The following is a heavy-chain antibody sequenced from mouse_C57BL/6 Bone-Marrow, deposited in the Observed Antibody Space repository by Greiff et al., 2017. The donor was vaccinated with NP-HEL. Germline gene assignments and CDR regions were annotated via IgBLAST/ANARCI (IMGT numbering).Heavy chain of an antibody. D-gene: IGHD2-5*01. V-gene: IGHV5-12*01. J-gene: IGHJ2*01. CDR3: ASSYYSNYLDY. CDR1: GFTFSDYY. CDR2: ISNGGGST. Sequence: DVHLVESGGGLVQPGGSLKLSCAASGFTFSDYYMYWVRQTPEKRLEWVAYISNGGGSTYYPDTVKGRFTISRDNAKNTLYLQMSRLKSEDTAMYYCASSYYSNYLDYWGQGTTLTVSS.